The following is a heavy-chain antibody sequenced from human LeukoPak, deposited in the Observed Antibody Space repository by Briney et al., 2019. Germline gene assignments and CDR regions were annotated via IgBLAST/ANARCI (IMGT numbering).Heavy chain of an antibody. CDR1: GYTFTGYY. Sequence: ASVKVSCKASGYTFTGYYMHWVRQAPGQGLEWMGWINPNSGGTNYAQKFQGRVTMTRDTSINTAYMELSRLRSDDTAVYYCARDQLERVVVPAAIVEYDYYYNMDVWGKGTTVTVSS. D-gene: IGHD2-2*02. V-gene: IGHV1-2*02. J-gene: IGHJ6*03. CDR2: INPNSGGT. CDR3: ARDQLERVVVPAAIVEYDYYYNMDV.